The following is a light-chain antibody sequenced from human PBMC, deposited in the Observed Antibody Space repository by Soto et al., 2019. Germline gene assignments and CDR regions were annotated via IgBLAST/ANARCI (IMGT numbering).Light chain of an antibody. Sequence: EIMVKKSPATLSVSPGERATLSCRASQSVSSNLAWYQQKPGQAPRLLIYGASTRATGIPDRFSGSGSGTDFTLTISSLEPEDSAVYYCQKRNIWPPVTFGQGTRLEI. CDR1: QSVSSN. CDR3: QKRNIWPPVT. V-gene: IGKV3-15*01. J-gene: IGKJ5*01. CDR2: GAS.